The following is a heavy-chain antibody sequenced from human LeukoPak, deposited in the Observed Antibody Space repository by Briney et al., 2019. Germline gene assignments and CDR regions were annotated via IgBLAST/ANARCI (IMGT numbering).Heavy chain of an antibody. CDR1: GFTFDDYG. CDR2: INWNSGKI. V-gene: IGHV3-9*03. D-gene: IGHD6-6*01. J-gene: IGHJ4*02. CDR3: AKAGGYSSSSLAFFDY. Sequence: PGGSLRLSCAASGFTFDDYGMHWVRQAPGKGLEWVSGINWNSGKIGYADSVKGRFTISRDNAKNSLYLQLNSLRAEDMALYYCAKAGGYSSSSLAFFDYWGQGTLVTVSS.